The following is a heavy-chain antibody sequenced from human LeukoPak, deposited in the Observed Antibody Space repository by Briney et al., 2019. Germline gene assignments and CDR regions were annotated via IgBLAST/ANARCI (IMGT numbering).Heavy chain of an antibody. Sequence: PGGSLRLSCAASGFTFSSYAMSWVRQAPGKGLEWVSSISSSSSYIYYADSVKGRFTISRDNAKNSLYLQMNSLRAEDTAVYYCARGIAVAGRLSDYWGQGTLVTVSS. CDR3: ARGIAVAGRLSDY. V-gene: IGHV3-21*01. CDR1: GFTFSSYA. J-gene: IGHJ4*02. D-gene: IGHD6-19*01. CDR2: ISSSSSYI.